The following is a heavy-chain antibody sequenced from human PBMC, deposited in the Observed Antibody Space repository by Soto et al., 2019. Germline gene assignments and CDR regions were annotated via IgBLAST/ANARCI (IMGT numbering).Heavy chain of an antibody. V-gene: IGHV3-21*01. CDR2: ISSSSSYI. Sequence: EVQLVESGGGLVKPGGSLRLSCAASGFTFSSYSMNWVRQAPGKGLEWVSSISSSSSYIYYADSVKGRFTISRDNAKNSLYLQMNSLRAEDTAVYYCARGRAASSSHYSDYWGQGTLVTVSS. J-gene: IGHJ4*02. CDR3: ARGRAASSSHYSDY. D-gene: IGHD6-13*01. CDR1: GFTFSSYS.